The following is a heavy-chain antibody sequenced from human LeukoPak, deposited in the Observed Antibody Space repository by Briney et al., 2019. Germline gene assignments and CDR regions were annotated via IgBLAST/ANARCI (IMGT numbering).Heavy chain of an antibody. D-gene: IGHD6-6*01. CDR3: ARDPYRSTWSYVMDV. CDR1: GFTFSNYW. CDR2: IKQGGSEE. V-gene: IGHV3-7*05. J-gene: IGHJ6*02. Sequence: GGSLRLSCAASGFTFSNYWMSWVRQAPGKGLEWVANIKQGGSEEVYVDSVKGRFTISRDNTKNSLFLQMNTLRAEDTAVYYCARDPYRSTWSYVMDVWGQGTTVTVSS.